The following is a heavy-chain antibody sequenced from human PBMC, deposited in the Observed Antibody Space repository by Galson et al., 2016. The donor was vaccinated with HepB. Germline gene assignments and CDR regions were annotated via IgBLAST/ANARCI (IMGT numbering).Heavy chain of an antibody. V-gene: IGHV3-7*04. Sequence: SLRLSCAASRFSLSAHWMSWVRQAPGKGLEWVANIKQDGSETYFVDSVKGRFTISRDNAENSPYLEMNSLRAEDTAVYYCAREYFDVRGYYHMEVRYFVLWGRGTLVTVSS. CDR1: RFSLSAHW. CDR3: AREYFDVRGYYHMEVRYFVL. CDR2: IKQDGSET. D-gene: IGHD3-22*01. J-gene: IGHJ2*01.